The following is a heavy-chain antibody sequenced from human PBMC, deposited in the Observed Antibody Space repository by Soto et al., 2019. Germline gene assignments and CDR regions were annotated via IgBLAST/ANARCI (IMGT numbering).Heavy chain of an antibody. J-gene: IGHJ4*02. CDR1: GGTFSSYA. CDR2: IIPIFGTA. D-gene: IGHD5-12*01. CDR3: AREGLRDGYNYRAFDY. Sequence: QVQLVQSGAEVKKPGSSVKVSCKASGGTFSSYAISWVRQAPGQGLEWMGGIIPIFGTANYAQKFQARVTITADESTSTAYMELSSLRSEDTAVYYCAREGLRDGYNYRAFDYWGQGTLVTVSS. V-gene: IGHV1-69*01.